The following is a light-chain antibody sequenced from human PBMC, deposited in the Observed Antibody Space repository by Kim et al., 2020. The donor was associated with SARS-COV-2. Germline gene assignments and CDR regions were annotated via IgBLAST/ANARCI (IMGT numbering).Light chain of an antibody. V-gene: IGKV3-15*01. CDR2: GAS. CDR1: QSVKTN. CDR3: QQYNDWPPVT. J-gene: IGKJ5*01. Sequence: ETLMTQSPTTLSVLPGERATLSCRASQSVKTNLAWYQQKPGQAPRLLMSGASTRATGVPARFSGSGSGTELTLTISSLQSEDIAVYYCQQYNDWPPVTFGQGTRLEIK.